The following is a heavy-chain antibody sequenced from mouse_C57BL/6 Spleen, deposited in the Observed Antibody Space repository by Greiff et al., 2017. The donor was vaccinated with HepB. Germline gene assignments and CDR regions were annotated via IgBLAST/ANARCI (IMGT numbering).Heavy chain of an antibody. J-gene: IGHJ3*01. Sequence: DVQLVESGGGLVQPGGSMKLSCVASGFTFSNYWMNWVRQSPEKGLEWVAQIRLKSDNYATHYAESVKGRFTISRDDSKSSVYLQMNNLRAEDTGIYYCTGGYYDYTWFAYWGQGTLVTVSA. D-gene: IGHD2-4*01. V-gene: IGHV6-3*01. CDR3: TGGYYDYTWFAY. CDR1: GFTFSNYW. CDR2: IRLKSDNYAT.